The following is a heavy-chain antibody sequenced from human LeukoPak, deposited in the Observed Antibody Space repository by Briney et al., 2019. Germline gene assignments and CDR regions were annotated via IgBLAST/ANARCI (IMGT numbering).Heavy chain of an antibody. Sequence: PSKTLSLTCTVSGASIRSHYWSWIRQPPGKGLEWIGYIYYSGSTNYNPSLKSRVTISVDTSKNQFSLKLSSVTAADTAVYYCARDIYGENSSSAQNYYYYYMDVWGKGTTGTVSS. V-gene: IGHV4-59*11. J-gene: IGHJ6*03. CDR3: ARDIYGENSSSAQNYYYYYMDV. D-gene: IGHD6-6*01. CDR2: IYYSGST. CDR1: GASIRSHY.